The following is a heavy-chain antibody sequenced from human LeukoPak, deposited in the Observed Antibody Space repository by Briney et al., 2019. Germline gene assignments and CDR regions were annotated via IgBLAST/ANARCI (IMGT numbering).Heavy chain of an antibody. CDR2: IYSGGGA. D-gene: IGHD2-21*01. J-gene: IGHJ5*02. CDR3: ARGGAGADVLS. Sequence: GGSLRLSCAASGFTVSTNYMGWVRQAPGKGLDWVSVIYSGGGAYYADSVKDRFTIFRDTSKNTLYLQMNSLRPEDTAVYYCARGGAGADVLSWGQGTLVTVSS. V-gene: IGHV3-66*02. CDR1: GFTVSTNY.